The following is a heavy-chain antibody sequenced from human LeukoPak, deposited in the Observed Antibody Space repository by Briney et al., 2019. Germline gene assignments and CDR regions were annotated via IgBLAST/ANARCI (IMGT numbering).Heavy chain of an antibody. CDR3: AKDETYCSSTSCYSRYFDY. V-gene: IGHV3-30*02. CDR2: IRYDGSNK. J-gene: IGHJ4*02. CDR1: GSTFSSYG. D-gene: IGHD2-2*01. Sequence: GGSLRLSCAASGSTFSSYGMHWVRQAPGKGLEWVAFIRYDGSNKYYADSVKGRFTISRDNSKNTLYLQMNSLRAEDTAVYYCAKDETYCSSTSCYSRYFDYWGQGTLVTVSS.